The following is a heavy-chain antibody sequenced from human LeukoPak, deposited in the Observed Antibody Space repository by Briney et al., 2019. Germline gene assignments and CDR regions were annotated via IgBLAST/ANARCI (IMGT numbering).Heavy chain of an antibody. CDR3: ARGFCSGGICGFDY. J-gene: IGHJ4*02. Sequence: SETLSLTCTVSGGSISSSSYYWGWIRQPPGKGLEWIGSIYYSGSTYYNPSLKSRVTISVDASKNHFSLKLSSLTAADTAVYYCARGFCSGGICGFDYWGQGTLVTVSS. CDR1: GGSISSSSYY. D-gene: IGHD2-15*01. V-gene: IGHV4-39*02. CDR2: IYYSGST.